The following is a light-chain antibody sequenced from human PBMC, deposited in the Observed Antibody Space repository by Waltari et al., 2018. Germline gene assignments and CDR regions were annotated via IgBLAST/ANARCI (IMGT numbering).Light chain of an antibody. Sequence: QSALTQPPSVSGSPGQSVTISCTGTSGDVGSYNRVSWYQQPPGTAPKLIIYEVTNRPSGVPDRFSGSKSGNTASLPISGLQAEDEADYYCTLYTTTSTWVFGGGTRLTVL. J-gene: IGLJ3*02. V-gene: IGLV2-18*01. CDR2: EVT. CDR3: TLYTTTSTWV. CDR1: SGDVGSYNR.